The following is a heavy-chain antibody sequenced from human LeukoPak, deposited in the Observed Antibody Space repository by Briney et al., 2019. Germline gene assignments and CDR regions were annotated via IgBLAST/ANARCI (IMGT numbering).Heavy chain of an antibody. V-gene: IGHV3-30-3*01. J-gene: IGHJ4*02. CDR2: ISYDGSNK. Sequence: PGGSLRLSCAASGFTFSSYAMHWVRQAPGKGLEWVAVISYDGSNKYYADSVKGRFTISRDNSKNTLYLQMNSLRAENTAVYYCARDQEGATGGFDYWGQGTLVTVSP. D-gene: IGHD1-26*01. CDR3: ARDQEGATGGFDY. CDR1: GFTFSSYA.